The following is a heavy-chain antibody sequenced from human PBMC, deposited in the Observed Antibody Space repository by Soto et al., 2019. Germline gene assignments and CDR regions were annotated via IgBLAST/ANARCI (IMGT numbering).Heavy chain of an antibody. CDR2: IIPIFGTA. Sequence: GASVKVSCKASGGTFSSYAISWVRQAPGQGLEWMGGIIPIFGTANYAQKFQGRVTITADESTSTAYMELSSLRSEDTAVYYCASLDPIVVVPAAIPHFDYWGQGTLVTVSS. CDR1: GGTFSSYA. D-gene: IGHD2-2*02. J-gene: IGHJ4*02. CDR3: ASLDPIVVVPAAIPHFDY. V-gene: IGHV1-69*13.